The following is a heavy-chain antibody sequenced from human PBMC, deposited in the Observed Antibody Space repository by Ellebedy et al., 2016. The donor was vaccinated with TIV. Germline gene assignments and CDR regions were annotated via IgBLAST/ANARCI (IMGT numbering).Heavy chain of an antibody. Sequence: GGSLRLXXAASGFTFRSYGMHWVRQAPGKGLEWVAVIWDDGSEKYYADSVRGRCTISRDNSKNTVYLQMNSLRAEDTAVYYCARIKNSYYMDVWGQGTTVSVSS. D-gene: IGHD2/OR15-2a*01. CDR3: ARIKNSYYMDV. V-gene: IGHV3-33*01. CDR1: GFTFRSYG. CDR2: IWDDGSEK. J-gene: IGHJ6*03.